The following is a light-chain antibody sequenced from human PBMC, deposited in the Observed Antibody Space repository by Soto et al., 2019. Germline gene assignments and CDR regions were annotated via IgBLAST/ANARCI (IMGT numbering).Light chain of an antibody. CDR1: QSISSW. Sequence: DIQMTQSPSTLSASVGDRVTITCRASQSISSWLAWYQQKPGKAPKVLIYDASSLESGVPSRFSGSGSGTEFSLTISSLQPDDFATYYCQQYSSYPYTFGQGTKLEIK. CDR3: QQYSSYPYT. CDR2: DAS. V-gene: IGKV1-5*01. J-gene: IGKJ2*01.